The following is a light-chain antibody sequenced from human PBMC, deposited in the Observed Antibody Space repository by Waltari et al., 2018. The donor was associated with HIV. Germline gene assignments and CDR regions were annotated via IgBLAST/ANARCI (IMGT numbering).Light chain of an antibody. J-gene: IGLJ3*02. CDR1: SSNTGSPF. Sequence: QSVLTQPPSTSAPPGQRGTLLCSGASSNTGSPFVSWYQHVPGATPQLLLYQSDRRPSGVPDRFSGSESGTSASLAINGLRSEDEAVYYCAAWDNYLNAWVFGGGTKVTVL. V-gene: IGLV1-47*01. CDR3: AAWDNYLNAWV. CDR2: QSD.